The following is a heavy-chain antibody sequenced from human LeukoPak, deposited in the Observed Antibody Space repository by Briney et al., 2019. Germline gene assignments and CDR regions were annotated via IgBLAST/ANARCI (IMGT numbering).Heavy chain of an antibody. CDR1: GFTFSSYA. J-gene: IGHJ4*02. V-gene: IGHV3-23*01. CDR2: ISGSGGST. CDR3: AKLSRLRFLEWLLGGYFDY. D-gene: IGHD3-3*01. Sequence: PGGSLRLSCAVSGFTFSSYAMSWVRQAPGKGLEWVSAISGSGGSTYYADSVQGRFTISRDNSKNTLYLQMNSLRAEDTAVYYCAKLSRLRFLEWLLGGYFDYWGQGTLVTVPS.